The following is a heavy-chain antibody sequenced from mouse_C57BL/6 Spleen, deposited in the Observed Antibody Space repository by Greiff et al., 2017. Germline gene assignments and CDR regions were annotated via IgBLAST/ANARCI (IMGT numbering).Heavy chain of an antibody. Sequence: VQLQESGPELVKPGASVKISCKASGYAFSSSWMNWVKQRPGKGLEWIGRIYPGDGDTNYNGKFKGKATLTADKSSSTAYMQLSSLTSEDSAVYFCAGSSSGYYFGYWGQRNTLTGSS. J-gene: IGHJ2*01. CDR1: GYAFSSSW. V-gene: IGHV1-82*01. D-gene: IGHD1-1*01. CDR2: IYPGDGDT. CDR3: AGSSSGYYFGY.